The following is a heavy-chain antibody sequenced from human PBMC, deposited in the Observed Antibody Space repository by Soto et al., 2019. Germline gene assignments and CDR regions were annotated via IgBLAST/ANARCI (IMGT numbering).Heavy chain of an antibody. CDR1: GFPCGSYD. CDR2: ILVDGRT. D-gene: IGHD2-8*02. Sequence: VGSLRLSCAASGFPCGSYDMTWVRQAPGKGLEWVSTILVDGRTFYVDSVKGRFTISRDNSRNTVYLQMNSLTAGDTALYYCAKATATGGGAFDFCGQGTMVTVSS. CDR3: AKATATGGGAFDF. V-gene: IGHV3-23*01. J-gene: IGHJ3*01.